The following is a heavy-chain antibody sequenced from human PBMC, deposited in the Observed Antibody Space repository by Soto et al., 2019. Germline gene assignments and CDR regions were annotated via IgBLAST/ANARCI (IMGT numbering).Heavy chain of an antibody. D-gene: IGHD4-17*01. J-gene: IGHJ4*02. CDR1: GGSISSGGYS. V-gene: IGHV4-30-2*01. CDR3: AREGGYGDWYFDY. CDR2: IYHSGST. Sequence: QLQLQESGSGLVKPSQTLSLTCAVSGGSISSGGYSWSWIRQPPGKGLEWIGYIYHSGSTYYNPSLKGRVTISVDRSKNQFSLKLSSVTAADTAVYYCAREGGYGDWYFDYWGQGTLVTVSS.